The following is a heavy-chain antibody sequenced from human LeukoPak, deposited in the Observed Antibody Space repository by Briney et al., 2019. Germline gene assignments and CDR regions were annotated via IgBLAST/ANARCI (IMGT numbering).Heavy chain of an antibody. V-gene: IGHV3-30-3*01. D-gene: IGHD6-19*01. CDR2: ISYDGSNK. CDR3: ARVRAGGWYGAFDI. CDR1: GFTFSSYA. Sequence: QPGGSLRLSCAASGFTFSSYAMHWVRQAPGKGLEWVAVISYDGSNKYYADSVKGRFTISRDNSKNTLYLQMNSLRAEGTAVYYCARVRAGGWYGAFDIWGQGTMVTVSS. J-gene: IGHJ3*02.